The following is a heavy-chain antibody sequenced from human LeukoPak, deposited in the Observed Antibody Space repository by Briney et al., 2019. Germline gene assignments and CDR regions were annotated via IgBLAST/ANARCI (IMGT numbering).Heavy chain of an antibody. J-gene: IGHJ4*02. V-gene: IGHV3-23*01. CDR3: ARWTHPIGNY. D-gene: IGHD1-26*01. CDR1: GFTFSSYS. CDR2: ISGSGGST. Sequence: GGSLRLSCAASGFTFSSYSMSWVRQAPGEGLEWVSAISGSGGSTYYADSVKGRFTISRDNSKSTLYLQMNSLRAEDTAVYYCARWTHPIGNYWGQGTLVTVSS.